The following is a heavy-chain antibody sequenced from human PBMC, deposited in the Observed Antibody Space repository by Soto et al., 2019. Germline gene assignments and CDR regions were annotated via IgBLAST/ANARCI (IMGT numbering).Heavy chain of an antibody. Sequence: ASVKVSCKVSGYTLTELSMHWVRQAPGKGLEWMGGFDPEDGETIYAQKFQGRVTMTEDTSTDTAYMELSSLRSEDTAVYYCARDGDYDFSAGHRRNYYYYGMDVWGQGTTVTVSS. CDR2: FDPEDGET. CDR3: ARDGDYDFSAGHRRNYYYYGMDV. D-gene: IGHD3-3*01. V-gene: IGHV1-24*01. CDR1: GYTLTELS. J-gene: IGHJ6*02.